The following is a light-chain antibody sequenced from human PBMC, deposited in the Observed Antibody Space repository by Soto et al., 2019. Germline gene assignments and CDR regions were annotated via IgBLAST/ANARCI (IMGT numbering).Light chain of an antibody. CDR1: PSVSSSY. V-gene: IGKV3-20*01. Sequence: EIVLTQSPGTLSLSPGERATLSCRASPSVSSSYLAWYQQKPGQAPRLLIYGASSRATGIPDRCSGSGSGTDFTLTISRLEPEDFAVYYCQQYGSSPTFGQGTKVEIK. CDR2: GAS. CDR3: QQYGSSPT. J-gene: IGKJ1*01.